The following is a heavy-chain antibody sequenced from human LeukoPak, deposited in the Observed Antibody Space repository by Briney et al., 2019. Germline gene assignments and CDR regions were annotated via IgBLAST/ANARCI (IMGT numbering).Heavy chain of an antibody. CDR2: IKQDGSEK. D-gene: IGHD2-8*01. J-gene: IGHJ4*02. Sequence: GGSLRLSCAGSGFTFRNYAIHWVRQAPGKGLEWVANIKQDGSEKYYVDSVKGRFTISRDNAKNSLYLQMNSLRAEDTAVYYCARDPMLAYYFDYWGQGTLVTVSS. CDR1: GFTFRNYA. V-gene: IGHV3-7*01. CDR3: ARDPMLAYYFDY.